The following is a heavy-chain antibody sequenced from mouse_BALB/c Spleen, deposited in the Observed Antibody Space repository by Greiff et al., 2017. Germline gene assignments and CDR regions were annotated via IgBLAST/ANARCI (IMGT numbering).Heavy chain of an antibody. CDR3: ARGDYGNYRAMDY. CDR1: GFTFSSYT. CDR2: ISNGGGST. D-gene: IGHD2-1*01. V-gene: IGHV5-12-2*01. J-gene: IGHJ4*01. Sequence: EVNVVESGGGLVQPGGSLKLSCAASGFTFSSYTMSWVRQTPEKRLEWVAYISNGGGSTYYPDTVKGRFTISRDNAKNTLYLQMSSLKSEDTAMYYCARGDYGNYRAMDYWGQGTSVTVSS.